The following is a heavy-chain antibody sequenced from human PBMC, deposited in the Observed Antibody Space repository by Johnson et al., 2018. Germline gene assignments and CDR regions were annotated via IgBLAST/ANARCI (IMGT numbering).Heavy chain of an antibody. J-gene: IGHJ3*02. D-gene: IGHD6-19*01. CDR1: GFTFSSYA. CDR3: ARDSSGWYRAFDI. V-gene: IGHV3-64*01. Sequence: EVQLVESGGGLVQPGGSLRLSCAASGFTFSSYAMHWVRQAPGKGLEYVSAISSNGGSTYYANSVKGRFTISRDNSKNTLYLQMNSLRAEDTAVYYCARDSSGWYRAFDIWGQGTMVTVSS. CDR2: ISSNGGST.